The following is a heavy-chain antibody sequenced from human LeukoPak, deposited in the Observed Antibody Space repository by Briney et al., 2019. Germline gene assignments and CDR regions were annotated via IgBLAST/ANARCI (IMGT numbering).Heavy chain of an antibody. CDR3: ASSDHYYYYGMDV. CDR1: GGSISSYY. CDR2: IYTSGST. V-gene: IGHV4-4*07. J-gene: IGHJ6*02. Sequence: SETLSLTCTVSGGSISSYYWSWIRQPAGKGLEWIWRIYTSGSTNYNPSLKSRVTISVDTSKNQFSLKLSSVTAADTAVYYCASSDHYYYYGMDVWGQGTTVTVAS.